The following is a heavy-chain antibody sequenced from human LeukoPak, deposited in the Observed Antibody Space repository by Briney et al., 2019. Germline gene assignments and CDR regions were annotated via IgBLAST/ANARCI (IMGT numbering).Heavy chain of an antibody. Sequence: GGSLRLSCAASGFTFSSYWMHWVRQAPGKGLVWVSRIKSDGSTRYADSVKGRFAISRDNAKNTVSLQMTSLRAEDTGVYYCARAPSEIGGYYPEYFRHWGQGTLVIVPS. D-gene: IGHD3-22*01. CDR3: ARAPSEIGGYYPEYFRH. V-gene: IGHV3-74*01. J-gene: IGHJ1*01. CDR2: IKSDGST. CDR1: GFTFSSYW.